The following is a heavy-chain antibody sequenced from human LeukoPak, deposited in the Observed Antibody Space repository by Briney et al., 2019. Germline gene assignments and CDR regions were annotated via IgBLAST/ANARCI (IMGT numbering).Heavy chain of an antibody. CDR2: IYYSGST. V-gene: IGHV4-39*07. Sequence: PSETLSLTCTVSGSSISSSSYYWGWIRQPPGKGLEWIGSIYYSGSTYYNPSLKSRVTISVDTSKNQFSLKLSSVTAADTAVYYCASGSSASYAFDIWGQGTMVTVSS. J-gene: IGHJ3*02. D-gene: IGHD2-15*01. CDR1: GSSISSSSYY. CDR3: ASGSSASYAFDI.